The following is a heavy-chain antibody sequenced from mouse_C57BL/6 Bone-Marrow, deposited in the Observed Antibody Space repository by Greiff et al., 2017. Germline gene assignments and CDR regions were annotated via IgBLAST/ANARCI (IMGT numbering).Heavy chain of an antibody. CDR2: IDPSDSYT. CDR3: ARFTTVGCFDV. D-gene: IGHD1-1*01. CDR1: GYTFTSYW. J-gene: IGHJ1*03. V-gene: IGHV1-59*01. Sequence: VQLQQPGAELVRPGTSVKLSCKASGYTFTSYWMHWVKQRPGQGLEWIGVIDPSDSYTNYNQKFKGKATLTVDTSSSTAYMQLSSLTSEDSAVYYAARFTTVGCFDVWGTGTPVTVSA.